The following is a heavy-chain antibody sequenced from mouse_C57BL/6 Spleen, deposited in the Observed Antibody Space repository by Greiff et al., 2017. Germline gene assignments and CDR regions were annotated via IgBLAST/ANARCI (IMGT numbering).Heavy chain of an antibody. J-gene: IGHJ3*01. CDR1: GYTFTSYW. Sequence: QVQLQQPGAELVMPGASVKLSCKASGYTFTSYWMHWVKQRPGQGLEWIGEIDPSDSYTNYNQKFKGKSTLTVDKSSSTAYMQISSLTSEDSAVYYCARKDYSNYFSAYWGQGALVAVAA. CDR2: IDPSDSYT. CDR3: ARKDYSNYFSAY. D-gene: IGHD2-5*01. V-gene: IGHV1-69*01.